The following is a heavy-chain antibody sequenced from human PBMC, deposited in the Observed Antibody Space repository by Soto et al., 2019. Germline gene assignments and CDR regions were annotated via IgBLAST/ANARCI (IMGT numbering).Heavy chain of an antibody. J-gene: IGHJ4*02. V-gene: IGHV3-48*03. CDR3: VRFGGAAAGPGDY. D-gene: IGHD6-13*01. CDR1: EFTFSSYE. CDR2: ISSSGTTI. Sequence: PGGSLRLSCVASEFTFSSYEMNWVRQAPGKGLEWVSYISSSGTTIYYTDSVKGRFTISRDNAKKSLYLQMNSLRAEDTAVYYCVRFGGAAAGPGDYRGQGTLVTVS.